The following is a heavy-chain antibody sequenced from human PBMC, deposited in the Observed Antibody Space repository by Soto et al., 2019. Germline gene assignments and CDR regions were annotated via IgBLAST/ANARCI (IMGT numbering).Heavy chain of an antibody. D-gene: IGHD2-8*02. Sequence: PGESLKISCKVSGYIFTTYWIGWVRQMPGKGLEWMGVIYPGDSDTIYSPSFQGQVTISADKSITTAYLQWRSLKASDTAIYYCAAGYSTGLDAFDIWGQGTMVTVSS. CDR1: GYIFTTYW. J-gene: IGHJ3*02. CDR3: AAGYSTGLDAFDI. CDR2: IYPGDSDT. V-gene: IGHV5-51*01.